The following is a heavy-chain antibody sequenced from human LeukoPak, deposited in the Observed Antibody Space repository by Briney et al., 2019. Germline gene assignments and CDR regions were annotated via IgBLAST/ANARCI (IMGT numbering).Heavy chain of an antibody. CDR3: AKESRYYYGSGSFSSQFDY. Sequence: GGSLRLSCAASGFTFSSYWMHWVRQAPGKGLVWVSRINSDGSSTSYADSVKGRFTISRDNAKNTLSLQMNNLRAEDTAVYYCAKESRYYYGSGSFSSQFDYWGQGNLVTVSS. CDR2: INSDGSST. J-gene: IGHJ4*02. D-gene: IGHD3-10*01. V-gene: IGHV3-74*01. CDR1: GFTFSSYW.